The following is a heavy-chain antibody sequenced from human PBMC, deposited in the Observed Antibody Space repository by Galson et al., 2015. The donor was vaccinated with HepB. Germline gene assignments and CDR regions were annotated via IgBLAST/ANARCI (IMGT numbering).Heavy chain of an antibody. CDR1: GYSFTSYW. CDR3: ARHSDIVVVPAAIHY. CDR2: IDPSDSYT. J-gene: IGHJ4*02. Sequence: QSGAEVKKPGESLRISCKGSGYSFTSYWISWVRQMPGKGLEWMGRIDPSDSYTNYSPSFQGHVTISADKSISTAYLQWSSLKASDTAMYYCARHSDIVVVPAAIHYWGQGTLVTVSS. D-gene: IGHD2-2*01. V-gene: IGHV5-10-1*01.